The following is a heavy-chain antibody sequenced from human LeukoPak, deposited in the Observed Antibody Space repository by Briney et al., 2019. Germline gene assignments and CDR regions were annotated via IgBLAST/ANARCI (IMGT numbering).Heavy chain of an antibody. V-gene: IGHV3-21*01. Sequence: PGGSLRLSCAASGFTISSYSTNWVRQAPGKGLEWVSSISSSSSYIYYADSVKGRFTISRDNAKNSLYLQMNSLRAEDTAVYYCARDRHSSSWYVSWFDPWGQGTLVTVSS. J-gene: IGHJ5*02. CDR1: GFTISSYS. D-gene: IGHD6-13*01. CDR3: ARDRHSSSWYVSWFDP. CDR2: ISSSSSYI.